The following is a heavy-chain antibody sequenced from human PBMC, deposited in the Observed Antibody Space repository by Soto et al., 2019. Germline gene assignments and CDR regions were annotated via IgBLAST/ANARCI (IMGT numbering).Heavy chain of an antibody. CDR3: ARPIAARGYYYGMDV. J-gene: IGHJ6*02. CDR1: GGTFSSYA. V-gene: IGHV1-69*13. CDR2: IIPIFGTA. D-gene: IGHD6-6*01. Sequence: GASVKVSCKASGGTFSSYAISWVRQAPGQGLEWMGGIIPIFGTANYAQKFQGRVTITADESTSTAYMELSSLRSEDMAVYYCARPIAARGYYYGMDVWGQGTTVTVSS.